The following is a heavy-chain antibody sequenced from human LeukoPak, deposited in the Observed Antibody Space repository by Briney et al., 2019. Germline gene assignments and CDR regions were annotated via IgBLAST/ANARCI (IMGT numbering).Heavy chain of an antibody. V-gene: IGHV3-23*01. D-gene: IGHD3-10*01. CDR2: ISGSGGST. CDR1: GFTFSIYA. CDR3: AKATYYYGSGSYYPSEY. Sequence: PGGSLRLSCAASGFTFSIYAMSWVRQAPGKGLEWVSAISGSGGSTYYADSVKGRFTISRDNSKNTLYLQMNSLRAEDTAVYYCAKATYYYGSGSYYPSEYWGQGPLVTVSS. J-gene: IGHJ4*02.